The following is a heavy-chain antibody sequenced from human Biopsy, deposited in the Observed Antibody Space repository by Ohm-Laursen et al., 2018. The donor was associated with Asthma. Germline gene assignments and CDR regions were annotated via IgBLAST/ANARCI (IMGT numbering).Heavy chain of an antibody. CDR3: ARTFHFWSPYHAEHYQL. J-gene: IGHJ1*01. Sequence: SLRLSCTASGFTFSNSWMSWVRQVPGKGLEWVANIKHDGSEKNHVDSLKGRFTISRDNAKNLLYLQMNSLRAEDTAVYYCARTFHFWSPYHAEHYQLWGQGTLVTVSS. CDR1: GFTFSNSW. CDR2: IKHDGSEK. V-gene: IGHV3-7*01. D-gene: IGHD3-3*02.